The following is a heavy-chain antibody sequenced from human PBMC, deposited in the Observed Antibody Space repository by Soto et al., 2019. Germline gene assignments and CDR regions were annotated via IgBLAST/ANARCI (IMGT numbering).Heavy chain of an antibody. CDR1: GDSIVKSH. V-gene: IGHV4-59*01. D-gene: IGHD6-25*01. CDR2: IPRRGSA. J-gene: IGHJ4*02. CDR3: ARHHPRTLAALEIPFDF. Sequence: SEILSLTSTVSGDSIVKSHGSLIRQPPGKGLEAIGAIPRRGSATYNPSLKSRVTISVDTSKNQLSLKLTSATAADTAVYFCARHHPRTLAALEIPFDFWGKGTLVTVSS.